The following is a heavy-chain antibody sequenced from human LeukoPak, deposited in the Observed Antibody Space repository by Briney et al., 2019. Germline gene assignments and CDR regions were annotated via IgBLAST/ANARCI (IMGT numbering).Heavy chain of an antibody. CDR3: ARGIAAAVHFDY. J-gene: IGHJ4*02. Sequence: ASVKVSCKASGYTFTGYYMYWVRQAPGQGLEWMGRINPNSGGTNYAQKFQGRVTMTRDTSISTAYMELSRLRSDDTAVYYCARGIAAAVHFDYWGQGTLVTVSS. D-gene: IGHD6-13*01. CDR1: GYTFTGYY. CDR2: INPNSGGT. V-gene: IGHV1-2*06.